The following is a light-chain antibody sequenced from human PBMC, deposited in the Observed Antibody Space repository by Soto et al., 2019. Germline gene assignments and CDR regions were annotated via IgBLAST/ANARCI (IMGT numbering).Light chain of an antibody. V-gene: IGLV3-1*01. CDR3: QAWDSNTGV. Sequence: SYELTQPPSVSVSPGQTASITCSGDKLGDKYASWYHQKPGQSPVLVIYRDNKRPSGIPERFSGSNSGNTATLTISGTQAMDEADYYCQAWDSNTGVFGGGTQLTVL. CDR1: KLGDKY. CDR2: RDN. J-gene: IGLJ2*01.